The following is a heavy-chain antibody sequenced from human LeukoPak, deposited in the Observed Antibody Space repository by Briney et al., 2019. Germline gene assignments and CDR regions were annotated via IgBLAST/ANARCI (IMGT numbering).Heavy chain of an antibody. V-gene: IGHV1-69*13. CDR3: AAGRGRWLQFSIDY. Sequence: SVKVPCKASGGTFSSYAISWVRQAPGQGLEWMGGIIPIFGTANYAQKFQGRVTITADESTSTAYMELSSLRSEDTAVYYCAAGRGRWLQFSIDYWGQGTLVTVSS. D-gene: IGHD5-24*01. CDR1: GGTFSSYA. CDR2: IIPIFGTA. J-gene: IGHJ4*02.